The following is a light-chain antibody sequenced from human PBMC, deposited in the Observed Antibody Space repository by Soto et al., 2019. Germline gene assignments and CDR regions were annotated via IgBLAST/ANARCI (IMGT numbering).Light chain of an antibody. J-gene: IGKJ4*01. CDR2: ATS. Sequence: DIQMTQSPSSVSASVGDRVTITCRASHAISAWLAWYQQKPGKAPNLLIYATSTLPGGVPSRFSGGASGTEFTLTISSLQPEDFATSYCHKANIFQLTFGGGTKVEIK. CDR3: HKANIFQLT. CDR1: HAISAW. V-gene: IGKV1-12*01.